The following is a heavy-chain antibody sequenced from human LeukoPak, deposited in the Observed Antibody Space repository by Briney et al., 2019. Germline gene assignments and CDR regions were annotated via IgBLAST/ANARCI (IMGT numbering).Heavy chain of an antibody. V-gene: IGHV1-2*02. CDR3: ARVYYDILTGYYLDALDI. Sequence: GASVKVSCKASGYTFTGYYMHWVRQAPGQGLEWMGWINPNSGGTNYAQKFQGRVTMTRDTSISTAYMELSRLRSDDTAMYYCARVYYDILTGYYLDALDIWGQGTMVTVSS. J-gene: IGHJ3*02. CDR2: INPNSGGT. CDR1: GYTFTGYY. D-gene: IGHD3-9*01.